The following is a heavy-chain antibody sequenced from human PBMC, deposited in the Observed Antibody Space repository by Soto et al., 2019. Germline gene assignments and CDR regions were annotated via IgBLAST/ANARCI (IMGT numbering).Heavy chain of an antibody. CDR2: VYYGGST. CDR3: AGGDYYHSSGYYFYYYTMDV. J-gene: IGHJ6*02. D-gene: IGHD3-22*01. V-gene: IGHV4-39*01. Sequence: LEILSLTCTVSGGSISSSSCYWGWIRQPPGKGLEWIGNVYYGGSTYYNPSLKSRVTISVETSKSQFSLKLSSVTAADTAVYYCAGGDYYHSSGYYFYYYTMDVWGQGTTVTVSS. CDR1: GGSISSSSCY.